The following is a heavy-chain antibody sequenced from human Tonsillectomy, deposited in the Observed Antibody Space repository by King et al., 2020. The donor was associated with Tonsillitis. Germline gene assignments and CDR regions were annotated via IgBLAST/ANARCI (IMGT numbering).Heavy chain of an antibody. J-gene: IGHJ4*02. V-gene: IGHV1-2*02. Sequence: QLVQSGAEVKKPGASVKVSCKASGYTFNGYFMHWVRQAPGQGLEWMGWINPNSGGTNYAQKFQGRVTMTRDTSISTAYMELSRLRSDDTAVYYCARDVGGYTYGLFNYWGQGTRVTVSS. CDR3: ARDVGGYTYGLFNY. CDR2: INPNSGGT. CDR1: GYTFNGYF. D-gene: IGHD5-18*01.